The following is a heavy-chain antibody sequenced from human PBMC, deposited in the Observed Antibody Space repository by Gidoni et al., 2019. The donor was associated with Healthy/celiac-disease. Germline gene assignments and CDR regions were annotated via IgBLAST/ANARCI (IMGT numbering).Heavy chain of an antibody. D-gene: IGHD3-10*01. Sequence: QVQLQPWGAGLLKPSETLSLTCAVYGGSFSGYYWSWIRQPPGKGLEWIGEINHSGSTNYNPSLKSRGTISVDTSKNQFSLKLSSVTAADTAVYYCARGGYYYGSGSYYTLDYWGQGTLVTVSS. CDR1: GGSFSGYY. CDR2: INHSGST. V-gene: IGHV4-34*01. CDR3: ARGGYYYGSGSYYTLDY. J-gene: IGHJ4*02.